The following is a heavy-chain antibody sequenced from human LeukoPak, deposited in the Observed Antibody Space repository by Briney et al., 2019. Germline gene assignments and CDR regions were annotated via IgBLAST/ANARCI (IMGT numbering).Heavy chain of an antibody. J-gene: IGHJ3*02. V-gene: IGHV1-69*06. Sequence: SVKFSCKASGDTFSSYAISWVRQAPGQGLEWMGGIIPIFGTANYAQKFQGRVTITADKSTSTAYMELSSLRSEDTAVYYCASLPGPPLLDAFDIWGQGTMVTVSS. CDR1: GDTFSSYA. CDR3: ASLPGPPLLDAFDI. D-gene: IGHD2-15*01. CDR2: IIPIFGTA.